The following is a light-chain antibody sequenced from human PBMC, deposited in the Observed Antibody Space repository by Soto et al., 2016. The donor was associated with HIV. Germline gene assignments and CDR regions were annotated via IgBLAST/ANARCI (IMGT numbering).Light chain of an antibody. V-gene: IGKV1-5*03. Sequence: DIQMTQSPSTLSASVGDRVTITCRASQRISSWLAWYQQKPGKAPKLLIYKASSLQSGVPSRLSGSGSGTEFTLTISSLQPDDCAIYYCQHYKSYPYTFGQGTKLEIK. CDR1: QRISSW. J-gene: IGKJ2*01. CDR2: KAS. CDR3: QHYKSYPYT.